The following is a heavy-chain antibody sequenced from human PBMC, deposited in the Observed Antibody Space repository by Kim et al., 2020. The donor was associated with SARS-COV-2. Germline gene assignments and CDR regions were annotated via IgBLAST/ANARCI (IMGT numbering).Heavy chain of an antibody. J-gene: IGHJ4*02. D-gene: IGHD3-3*01. CDR1: GYTFTDYY. CDR2: INPYSGDT. CDR3: ARSAHFWSGHYLDF. Sequence: ASVKVSCKASGYTFTDYYIHWVRQAPGQGLEWMGWINPYSGDTTYAQKFQGRVTMTRDTPISTPYVELSSLRSDDTAVYYCARSAHFWSGHYLDFWGQGT. V-gene: IGHV1-2*02.